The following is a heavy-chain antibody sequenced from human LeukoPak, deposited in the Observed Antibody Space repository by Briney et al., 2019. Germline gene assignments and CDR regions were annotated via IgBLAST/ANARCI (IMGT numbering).Heavy chain of an antibody. V-gene: IGHV4-59*01. D-gene: IGHD3-16*01. CDR1: GGSISSYY. CDR3: ARETSQKGAHYMDV. CDR2: IYYSGST. J-gene: IGHJ6*03. Sequence: SETLSLTCTVSGGSISSYYWSWIRQPPGKGPEYIEYIYYSGSTNYNPSLKSRVTISVDTSKNQFSLKLSSVTAADTAVYYCARETSQKGAHYMDVWGKGTTVTISS.